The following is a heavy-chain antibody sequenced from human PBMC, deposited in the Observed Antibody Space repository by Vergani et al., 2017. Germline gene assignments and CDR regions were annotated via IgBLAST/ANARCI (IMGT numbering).Heavy chain of an antibody. CDR3: AKHFRGWGIDY. J-gene: IGHJ4*02. CDR2: IQFDGSNQ. V-gene: IGHV3-30*02. CDR1: GFTLSNYD. D-gene: IGHD3-16*01. Sequence: QVQLVESGGGVVQRGGSLRLSCATSGFTLSNYDMQWIRQGPGKGLEFVAFIQFDGSNQYYADSVKGRFTLSSDFSKNTLYLQTNSLRTDDTATYYCAKHFRGWGIDYWGQGTQVIVSS.